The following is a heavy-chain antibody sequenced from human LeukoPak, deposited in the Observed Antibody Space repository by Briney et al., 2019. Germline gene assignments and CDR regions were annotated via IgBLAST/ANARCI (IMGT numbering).Heavy chain of an antibody. J-gene: IGHJ4*02. CDR3: AIGHSSGWSHFEY. CDR1: GGSISSYY. CDR2: IYTSGST. Sequence: PSETLSLTCTVSGGSISSYYWSWIRQPAGKGLEWIGRIYTSGSTNYNPSLKSRVTISVDKSKNQFSLKLSSVTAADTAVYYCAIGHSSGWSHFEYWGQGTLVTVSS. V-gene: IGHV4-4*07. D-gene: IGHD6-19*01.